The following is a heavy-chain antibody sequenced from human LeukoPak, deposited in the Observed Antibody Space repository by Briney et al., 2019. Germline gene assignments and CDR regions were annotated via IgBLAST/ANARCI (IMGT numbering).Heavy chain of an antibody. J-gene: IGHJ4*02. Sequence: GGSLRLSCAASGFTFSSYGMHWVRQAPGKGLEWVAVISYDGSNKYYADSVKGRFTISRDNSKNTLYLQVNSLRAEDTAVYYCAKVDPYSSGQIDYWGQGTLVTVSS. CDR1: GFTFSSYG. CDR2: ISYDGSNK. D-gene: IGHD6-19*01. CDR3: AKVDPYSSGQIDY. V-gene: IGHV3-30*18.